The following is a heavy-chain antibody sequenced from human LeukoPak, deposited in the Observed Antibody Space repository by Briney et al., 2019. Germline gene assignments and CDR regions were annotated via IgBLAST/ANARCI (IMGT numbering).Heavy chain of an antibody. CDR2: INHSGRT. CDR1: GESFSGYY. CDR3: ARDLGDGYNFHASYD. Sequence: PSETLSLTCAVYGESFSGYYWSWIRQSPGKGLEWIGEINHSGRTNYNPSLKSRISLSVDTSKNQFSLKLSSVTAADTAVYYCARDLGDGYNFHASYDWGQGTLVTVSS. V-gene: IGHV4-34*10. D-gene: IGHD5-24*01. J-gene: IGHJ4*02.